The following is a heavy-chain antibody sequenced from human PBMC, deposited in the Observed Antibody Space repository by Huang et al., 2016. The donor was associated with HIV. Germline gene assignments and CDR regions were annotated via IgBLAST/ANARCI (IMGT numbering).Heavy chain of an antibody. D-gene: IGHD4-17*01. CDR1: GYMFTKYW. Sequence: EVQLVQSGAEVKKPGESLKISCKGSGYMFTKYWIGWVRQMPGKGLGWWGISYPGDSATRYSPSCQGQVPISADKSITTAYLQWSSLKASDTAIYYCARHDGARPGWVDNWGQGTLVTVSS. J-gene: IGHJ5*02. CDR2: SYPGDSAT. V-gene: IGHV5-51*01. CDR3: ARHDGARPGWVDN.